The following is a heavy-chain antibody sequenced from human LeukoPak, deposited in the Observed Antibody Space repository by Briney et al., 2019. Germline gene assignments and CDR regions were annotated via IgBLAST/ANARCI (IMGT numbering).Heavy chain of an antibody. V-gene: IGHV3-23*01. Sequence: GGSLRLSCAASGFTFSSYAMSWVRQAPGKGLEWVSAISGSGGSTYYADSVKGRFTISRDNAKNSLYLQMNSLRAEDTAVYYCARDLVSVAAADYYFDYWGQGTLVTVSS. CDR3: ARDLVSVAAADYYFDY. J-gene: IGHJ4*02. CDR2: ISGSGGST. CDR1: GFTFSSYA. D-gene: IGHD6-13*01.